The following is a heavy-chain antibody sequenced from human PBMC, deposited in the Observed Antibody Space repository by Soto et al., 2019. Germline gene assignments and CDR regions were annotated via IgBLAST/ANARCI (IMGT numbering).Heavy chain of an antibody. J-gene: IGHJ4*02. V-gene: IGHV4-59*01. CDR2: IYYSGST. CDR3: ARSGYYSEYYFEH. CDR1: GGSISSYY. Sequence: SETLSLTCTVSGGSISSYYWSWIRQPPGKGLEWIGYIYYSGSTNYNPSLKSRVTISVDTSKNQFSLKLSSVTAADTAVYYCARSGYYSEYYFEHWGQGPLVTVSS. D-gene: IGHD3-22*01.